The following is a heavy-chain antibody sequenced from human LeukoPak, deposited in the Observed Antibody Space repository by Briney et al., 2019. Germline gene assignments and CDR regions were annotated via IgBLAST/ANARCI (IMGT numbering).Heavy chain of an antibody. CDR1: GGSISSGYY. CDR3: ARVNHPSHFDY. J-gene: IGHJ4*02. Sequence: PSETLSLTCTVSGGSISSGYYWGWVRQPPGKGLEWIGSIYHSGSTYYNPSLKSRVTISVDTSKNQFSLKLSSVTAADTAVYYCARVNHPSHFDYWGQGTLVTVSS. CDR2: IYHSGST. D-gene: IGHD1-14*01. V-gene: IGHV4-38-2*02.